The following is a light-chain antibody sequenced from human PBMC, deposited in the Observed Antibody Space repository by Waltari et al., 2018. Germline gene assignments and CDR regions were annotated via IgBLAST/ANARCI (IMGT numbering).Light chain of an antibody. CDR1: QSVSSY. Sequence: EIVLTQSPATLSLSPGERATLSCRASQSVSSYLGWYQQTPGQAPRLLIYDASNRATGIPARFSGSGSGTDFTLTISSLEPEDFAVYYCQQFGGSPKYTFGQGTKLEIK. J-gene: IGKJ2*01. CDR2: DAS. CDR3: QQFGGSPKYT. V-gene: IGKV3-11*01.